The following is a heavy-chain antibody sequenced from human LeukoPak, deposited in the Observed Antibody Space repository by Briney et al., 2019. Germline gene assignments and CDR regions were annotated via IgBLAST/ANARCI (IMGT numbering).Heavy chain of an antibody. CDR2: IKSKADGETI. D-gene: IGHD1-20*01. V-gene: IGHV3-15*07. CDR3: STLTSRGLPDS. J-gene: IGHJ4*02. CDR1: GFTFTNAW. Sequence: GGSLRLSCAASGFTFTNAWMNWVRQAPGKGLEWVGRIKSKADGETIDYAAPVKGRFTFSRDDSKNMLYLQMNSLKSEDTAVYYCSTLTSRGLPDSWGQGTLVTVSS.